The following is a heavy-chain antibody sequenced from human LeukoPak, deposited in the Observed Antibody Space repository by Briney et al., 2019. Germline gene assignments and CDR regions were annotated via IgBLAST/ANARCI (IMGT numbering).Heavy chain of an antibody. J-gene: IGHJ5*02. V-gene: IGHV3-53*01. D-gene: IGHD4-17*01. CDR3: AKDGMGYGDYLNWFDP. Sequence: GGSLRLSCAASGFTVSSNYMSWVRQAPGKGLEWVSVIYSGGSTYYADSVKGRFTISRDNSENTLYLQMNSLRAEDTAVYYCAKDGMGYGDYLNWFDPWGQGTLVTVSS. CDR1: GFTVSSNY. CDR2: IYSGGST.